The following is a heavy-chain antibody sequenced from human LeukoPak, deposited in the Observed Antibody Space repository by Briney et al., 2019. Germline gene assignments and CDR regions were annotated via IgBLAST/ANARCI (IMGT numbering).Heavy chain of an antibody. D-gene: IGHD4-17*01. CDR1: GFTFSTYS. CDR2: IGGSSTSI. V-gene: IGHV3-21*01. J-gene: IGHJ3*02. Sequence: GGSLRLSCAASGFTFSTYSMNWVRQAPGKGLEWVSSIGGSSTSIYYADSVKGRFTISRDDAKSSLYLQMNSLRAEDAAVYYCARDLGGDYGEAFDIWGQGTMVTVSS. CDR3: ARDLGGDYGEAFDI.